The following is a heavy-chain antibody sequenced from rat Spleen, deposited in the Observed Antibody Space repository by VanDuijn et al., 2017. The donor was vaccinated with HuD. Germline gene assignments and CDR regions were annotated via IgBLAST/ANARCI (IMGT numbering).Heavy chain of an antibody. CDR3: TRHWAPDYAGYAPYNWFAY. J-gene: IGHJ3*01. Sequence: EVQLVESGGGLVQPGRSLKLSCEASGFTFKNYWMTWIRQAPGKGLEWIASISNTGGTTNYPDSVKGRFTISRDNAKTTLYLQMNSLRSEDTATYYCTRHWAPDYAGYAPYNWFAYWGQGTLVTVSS. CDR1: GFTFKNYW. V-gene: IGHV5-31*01. D-gene: IGHD1-12*03. CDR2: ISNTGGTT.